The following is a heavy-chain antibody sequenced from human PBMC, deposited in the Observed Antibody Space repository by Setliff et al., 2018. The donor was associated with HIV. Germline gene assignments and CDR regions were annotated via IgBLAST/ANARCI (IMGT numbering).Heavy chain of an antibody. J-gene: IGHJ4*02. CDR1: GFTLSSNW. Sequence: GGSLRLSCAGSGFTLSSNWMHWVRQAPGEGLVWVSRINEDGKTTNYADSVKGRFTSSRDNAKNSLYLQMNSLRAEDTAVYYCARDSSSWYEFYFDCWGQGTLVTVS. V-gene: IGHV3-74*01. CDR2: INEDGKTT. D-gene: IGHD6-13*01. CDR3: ARDSSSWYEFYFDC.